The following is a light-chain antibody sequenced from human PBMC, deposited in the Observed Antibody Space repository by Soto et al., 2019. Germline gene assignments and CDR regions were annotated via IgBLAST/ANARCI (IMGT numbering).Light chain of an antibody. CDR3: SSYAGSNNVV. Sequence: QSALTQPPSASGSPGQSVTISCTGTSSDVGGYNYVSWYQQHPGKAPKLMIYEVSKRPSGVPDRFSGSKSGNTASLTVPGPQAEDEADYYCSSYAGSNNVVFGGGTKLTVL. V-gene: IGLV2-8*01. CDR1: SSDVGGYNY. J-gene: IGLJ2*01. CDR2: EVS.